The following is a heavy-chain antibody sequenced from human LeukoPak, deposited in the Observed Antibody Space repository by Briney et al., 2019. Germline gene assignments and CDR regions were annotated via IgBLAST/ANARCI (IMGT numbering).Heavy chain of an antibody. CDR2: ISGYNGNT. D-gene: IGHD3-22*01. CDR1: GYTFMNYG. CDR3: ARGRTHRYYYDSSGYYGGAFDI. J-gene: IGHJ3*02. Sequence: ASVKVSCKASGYTFMNYGINWVRQAPGQGLEWMGWISGYNGNTSYAQKLQGRVTMTTDTSTSTAYMELRSLRSDDTAVYYCARGRTHRYYYDSSGYYGGAFDIWGQGTMVTVSS. V-gene: IGHV1-18*01.